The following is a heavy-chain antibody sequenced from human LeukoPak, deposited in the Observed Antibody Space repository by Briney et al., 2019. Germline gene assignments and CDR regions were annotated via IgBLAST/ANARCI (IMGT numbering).Heavy chain of an antibody. J-gene: IGHJ6*02. CDR1: GYTLTELS. Sequence: ASVKVSCKVSGYTLTELSMHWVRQAPGKGLEWMGGFDPEDGETIYAQKFQGRVTMTEDTSTDTAYMELSSLRSEDTAVYYCATAADCSSTSCHRYYYYGMDVWGQGTTVTVSS. D-gene: IGHD2-2*02. CDR3: ATAADCSSTSCHRYYYYGMDV. V-gene: IGHV1-24*01. CDR2: FDPEDGET.